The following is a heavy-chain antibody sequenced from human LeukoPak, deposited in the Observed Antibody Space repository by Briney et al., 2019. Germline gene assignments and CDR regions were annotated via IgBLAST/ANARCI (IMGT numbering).Heavy chain of an antibody. CDR3: ARYIGGFKFSSWSPFDY. J-gene: IGHJ4*02. Sequence: AAVKVSCKASGYTFTSYGISWVRQAPGQGLEWVGWISAYNGNTNYAQKLQGRVTMTTDTSTSTAYMELRSLRSDDTAVYYCARYIGGFKFSSWSPFDYWGQGTLVTVSS. V-gene: IGHV1-18*01. CDR2: ISAYNGNT. D-gene: IGHD6-13*01. CDR1: GYTFTSYG.